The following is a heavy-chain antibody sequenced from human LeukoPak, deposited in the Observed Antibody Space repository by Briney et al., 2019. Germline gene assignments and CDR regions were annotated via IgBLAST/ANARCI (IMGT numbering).Heavy chain of an antibody. CDR2: INPNSGGT. CDR1: GYTFTGYY. V-gene: IGHV1-2*02. CDR3: ARGAGDLYYYYMDV. J-gene: IGHJ6*03. Sequence: ASVKVSCKASGYTFTGYYMHWVRQAPGKGLEWMGWINPNSGGTNYAQTFKGRVTMTRDTSISTAYMELSRLRSDDTAVYYCARGAGDLYYYYMDVWGKGTTVTASS.